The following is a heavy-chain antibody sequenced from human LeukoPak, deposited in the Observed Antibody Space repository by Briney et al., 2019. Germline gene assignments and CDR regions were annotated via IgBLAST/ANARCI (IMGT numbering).Heavy chain of an antibody. CDR1: GGSVRSASFS. J-gene: IGHJ4*02. CDR3: ARGVLNYYSRGIFDY. V-gene: IGHV4-61*09. CDR2: IFTAGSS. D-gene: IGHD3-22*01. Sequence: SETLSLTCTVSGGSVRSASFSWSWIRQPAGKGLEWIGHIFTAGSSTYNPSLKSRVTISVDTSRNQFSLKLTSVTAADTAVYYCARGVLNYYSRGIFDYWGQGTLVTVSS.